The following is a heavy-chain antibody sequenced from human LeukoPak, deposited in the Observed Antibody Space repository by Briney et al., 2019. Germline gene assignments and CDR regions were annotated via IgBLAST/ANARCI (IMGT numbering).Heavy chain of an antibody. D-gene: IGHD3-9*01. CDR2: ISGSGGST. Sequence: PGGSLRLSCAASGFTFSSYAMSWVRQAPGKGLEWVSGISGSGGSTYYADSVKGRFTISRDNSKNTMYLQMNSLRAEDTAAYYCAKESAYDILTGHSDYWGQGTLVTVSS. J-gene: IGHJ4*02. V-gene: IGHV3-23*01. CDR1: GFTFSSYA. CDR3: AKESAYDILTGHSDY.